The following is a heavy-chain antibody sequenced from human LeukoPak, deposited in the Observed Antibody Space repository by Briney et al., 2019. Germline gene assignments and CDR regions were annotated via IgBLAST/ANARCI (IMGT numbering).Heavy chain of an antibody. J-gene: IGHJ4*02. CDR3: ATSNDAKIAPFDH. CDR2: INTKGET. Sequence: PSETLSLTCTVSGVSLSAYQSSWVRQSPEKGLEWIGCINTKGETSYNPSLKSRVTTSVDTSKSQFSLRLTSVTAADTAVYYCATSNDAKIAPFDHWGQGAPVTVSS. CDR1: GVSLSAYQ. V-gene: IGHV4-4*09. D-gene: IGHD2-21*01.